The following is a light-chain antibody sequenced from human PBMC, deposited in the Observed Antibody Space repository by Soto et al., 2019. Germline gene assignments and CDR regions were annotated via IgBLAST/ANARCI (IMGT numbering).Light chain of an antibody. J-gene: IGKJ3*01. Sequence: DIVMTQSPLSLPVTPGEPASISCRSSQSLLHSNGYNYLDWYLQKPGQSPQLLIYLGSSRASGVPDRVSGTGSGTDFTLKISRVEAEDVGVYYCMQALQTPPLFTFGPGTKVDI. CDR2: LGS. V-gene: IGKV2-28*01. CDR1: QSLLHSNGYNY. CDR3: MQALQTPPLFT.